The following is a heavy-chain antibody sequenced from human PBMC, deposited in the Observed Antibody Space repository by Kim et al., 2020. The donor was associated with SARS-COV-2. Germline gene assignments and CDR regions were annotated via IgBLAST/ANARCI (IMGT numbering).Heavy chain of an antibody. CDR3: ARDPGSRHFFDY. V-gene: IGHV1-69*13. J-gene: IGHJ4*02. CDR2: IIPIFGTA. Sequence: SVKVSCKASGGTFSSYAISWVRQAPGQGLEWMGGIIPIFGTANYAQKFQGRVTITADESTSTAYMELSSLRSEDTAVYYCARDPGSRHFFDYWGQGTLVTVSS. CDR1: GGTFSSYA. D-gene: IGHD3-10*01.